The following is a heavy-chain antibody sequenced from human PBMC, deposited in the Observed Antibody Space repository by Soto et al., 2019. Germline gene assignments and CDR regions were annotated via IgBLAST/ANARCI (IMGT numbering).Heavy chain of an antibody. V-gene: IGHV1-18*01. CDR2: ISAYTGDT. Sequence: QIQLVQSEAEVKRPGASVRVSCKGSGYSFRDYGVSWVRQAPGQGLEWMGWISAYTGDTHYARKFQGTLTMTTDISTSTAYMELRSLRSYDTAFYYCARAPVYGDHDFWGQGTLVTVSS. CDR1: GYSFRDYG. CDR3: ARAPVYGDHDF. D-gene: IGHD4-17*01. J-gene: IGHJ4*02.